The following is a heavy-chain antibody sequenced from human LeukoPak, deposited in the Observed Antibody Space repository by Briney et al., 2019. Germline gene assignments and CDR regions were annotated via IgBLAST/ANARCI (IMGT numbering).Heavy chain of an antibody. Sequence: GRSLRLSCAASGFTFSSYGMHWVRQAPGKGLEWVAVIWYDGSNKYYADSVKGRFTISRDNSKNTLYLQMNSLRAEDTAVYYCARDHSRGDYGDYPDAFDIWGQGTMVTVSS. D-gene: IGHD4-17*01. CDR3: ARDHSRGDYGDYPDAFDI. V-gene: IGHV3-33*01. J-gene: IGHJ3*02. CDR2: IWYDGSNK. CDR1: GFTFSSYG.